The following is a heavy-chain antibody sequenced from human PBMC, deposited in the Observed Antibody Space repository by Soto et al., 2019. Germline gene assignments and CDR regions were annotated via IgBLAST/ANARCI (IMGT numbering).Heavy chain of an antibody. CDR3: ARRSPSSYYYGMDV. V-gene: IGHV1-18*01. J-gene: IGHJ6*02. CDR2: SSAYNGNT. CDR1: GYTFTSYG. Sequence: QVQLVQYGAEVKKPGASVKVSCKASGYTFTSYGMSWVRPAPVQGLEWMGWSSAYNGNTNDAQKLQGRVTMTTDTSTSTAYMELRSLRSDDTAVYYCARRSPSSYYYGMDVWGQGTTVTVSS.